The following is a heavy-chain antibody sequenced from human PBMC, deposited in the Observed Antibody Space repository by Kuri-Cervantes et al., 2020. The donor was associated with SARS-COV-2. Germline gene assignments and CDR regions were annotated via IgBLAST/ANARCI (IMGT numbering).Heavy chain of an antibody. J-gene: IGHJ4*02. CDR3: ARSPGDGDYGPFDY. Sequence: GGSLRLSCAASGFTFSSYAMHWVRQAPGKGLEWVSSITRSSVYISYADSLKGRFTISRDNAKNSLYLQMNSLRAEDTAVYYCARSPGDGDYGPFDYWGQGTLVTVSS. CDR1: GFTFSSYA. D-gene: IGHD4-17*01. V-gene: IGHV3-21*01. CDR2: ITRSSVYI.